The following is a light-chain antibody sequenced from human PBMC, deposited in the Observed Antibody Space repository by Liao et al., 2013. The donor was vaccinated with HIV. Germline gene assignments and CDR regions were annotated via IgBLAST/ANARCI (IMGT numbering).Light chain of an antibody. V-gene: IGLV3-25*03. CDR1: ALPKQY. CDR3: QSSDSSGTYV. CDR2: KDT. Sequence: SYELTQPPSVSVSPGQTARITCSGDALPKQYAYWYQQKPGQAPVLVIYKDTERPSGIPERFSGSRSGTIVTLTISAVQAEDEADYYCQSSDSSGTYVFGSGTQVNVL. J-gene: IGLJ1*01.